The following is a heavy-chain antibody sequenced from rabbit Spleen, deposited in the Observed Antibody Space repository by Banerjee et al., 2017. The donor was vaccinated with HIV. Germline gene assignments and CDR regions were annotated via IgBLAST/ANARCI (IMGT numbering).Heavy chain of an antibody. J-gene: IGHJ4*01. CDR2: IDTGTGSA. V-gene: IGHV1S45*01. D-gene: IGHD1-1*01. Sequence: QQQLEESGGGLVQPEESLTLTCTASGFSLSVYWICWVRQAPGKGLEWIGCIDTGTGSAYYASWVKGRFTISKTSSTTVDLQMTSLTAADTATCFCARDLVGVIGWNFNLWGQGTLVTVS. CDR1: GFSLSVYW. CDR3: ARDLVGVIGWNFNL.